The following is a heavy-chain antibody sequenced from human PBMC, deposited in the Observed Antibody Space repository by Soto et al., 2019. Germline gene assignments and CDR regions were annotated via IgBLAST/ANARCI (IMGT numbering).Heavy chain of an antibody. CDR3: AIAYCGGDCYPTFDY. D-gene: IGHD2-21*02. J-gene: IGHJ4*02. Sequence: PSVKVSCKASGYTFTSYAMHWVRQAPGQRLEWMGWINAGNGNTKYSQKFQGRVTITRDTSASTAYMELSSLRSEDTAVYYCAIAYCGGDCYPTFDYWGQGTLVTVS. V-gene: IGHV1-3*01. CDR2: INAGNGNT. CDR1: GYTFTSYA.